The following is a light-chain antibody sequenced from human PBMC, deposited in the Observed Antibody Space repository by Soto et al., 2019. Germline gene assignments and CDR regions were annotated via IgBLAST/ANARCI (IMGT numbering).Light chain of an antibody. CDR3: QQSYSTTWT. Sequence: DIQMTQSPSSPSASVGDRVTITCRASQTITKYLNWYQQKPGKAPKLLIYAASSLQSGVPSRFSGSGSETDFTLTISSLQPEDFATYSCQQSYSTTWTFGQGTKVDIK. V-gene: IGKV1-39*01. CDR2: AAS. CDR1: QTITKY. J-gene: IGKJ1*01.